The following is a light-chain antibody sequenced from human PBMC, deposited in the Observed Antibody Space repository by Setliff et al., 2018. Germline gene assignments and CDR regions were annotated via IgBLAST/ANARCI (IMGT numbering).Light chain of an antibody. CDR2: DVS. CDR1: GSDVGAYKF. CDR3: CSYTGTSTPYV. Sequence: QSALTQPASVSGSPGQSIAVSCTGSGSDVGAYKFVSWYQQRPGKAPRLMIYDVSNRPSGVSDRFSGSKSGNTASLTISGLQAEDEADYHCCSYTGTSTPYVFGTGTKVTVL. V-gene: IGLV2-14*01. J-gene: IGLJ1*01.